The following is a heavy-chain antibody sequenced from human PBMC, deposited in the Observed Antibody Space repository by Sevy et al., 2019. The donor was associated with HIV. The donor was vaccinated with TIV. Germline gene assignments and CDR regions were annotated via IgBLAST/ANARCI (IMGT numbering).Heavy chain of an antibody. J-gene: IGHJ4*02. Sequence: ASVKVSCKASGGTFSSYGISWVRQAPGQGLEWMGGIIPILGKVNYAQKFQGRVTITADESTKTAYMELSSLRSEDTAVYYGESGGGNVWYDFDYWGQGTLVTVSS. D-gene: IGHD6-19*01. CDR1: GGTFSSYG. CDR3: ESGGGNVWYDFDY. V-gene: IGHV1-69*10. CDR2: IIPILGKV.